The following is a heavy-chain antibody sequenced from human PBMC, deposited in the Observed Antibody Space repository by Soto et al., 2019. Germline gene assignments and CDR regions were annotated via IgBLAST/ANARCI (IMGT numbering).Heavy chain of an antibody. V-gene: IGHV1-69*13. Sequence: SVKVSCKASGGTFSSYAISWVRRAPGQGLEWMGGIIPIFGTANYAQKFQGRVTITADESTSTAYMELSSLRSEDTAVYYCARDRDWNYDTDYYYGMDVWGQGTTVTV. J-gene: IGHJ6*02. CDR1: GGTFSSYA. CDR2: IIPIFGTA. D-gene: IGHD1-7*01. CDR3: ARDRDWNYDTDYYYGMDV.